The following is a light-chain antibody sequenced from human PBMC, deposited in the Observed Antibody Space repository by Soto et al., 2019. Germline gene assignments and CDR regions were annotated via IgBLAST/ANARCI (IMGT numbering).Light chain of an antibody. V-gene: IGKV1-5*03. CDR2: KAS. CDR1: QTISSW. CDR3: QQYKSLSWT. Sequence: DIQMTQSPSTLSASVGDRVSITCRASQTISSWLAWYQQKPGKAPKLLIYKASSLHSGVPSRFSGSGSGTEFTRSISNLQPDGLATYYCQQYKSLSWTFGQGTKVEIK. J-gene: IGKJ1*01.